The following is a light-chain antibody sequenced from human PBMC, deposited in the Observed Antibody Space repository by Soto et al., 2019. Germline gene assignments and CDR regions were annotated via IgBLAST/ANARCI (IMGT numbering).Light chain of an antibody. J-gene: IGLJ2*01. CDR1: SSDVGGYNY. CDR3: CSYAGSHFL. CDR2: DVS. V-gene: IGLV2-11*01. Sequence: QSALTQPRSVSGSPGQLVTISCTGTSSDVGGYNYVSWYQQHPGKAPKLMIYDVSQRPSGVPDRFSGSKSGNTASLTISGLQAEDEADYYCCSYAGSHFLFGGGTKLTVL.